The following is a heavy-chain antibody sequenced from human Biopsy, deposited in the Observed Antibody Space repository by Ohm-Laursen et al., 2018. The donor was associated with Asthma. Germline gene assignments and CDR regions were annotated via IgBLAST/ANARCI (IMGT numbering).Heavy chain of an antibody. CDR3: ASDFPKDYVRYNFQF. V-gene: IGHV1-24*01. CDR2: HNHEEGGT. D-gene: IGHD4-17*01. CDR1: GYSLTDLS. J-gene: IGHJ4*02. Sequence: SVKVSCKISGYSLTDLSMHWVRQAPGQGLEWMGGHNHEEGGTVNARRFQGRVTMTEDTSTDTAYMELSSLSSDDTAVYYCASDFPKDYVRYNFQFWGQGTLVTVSS.